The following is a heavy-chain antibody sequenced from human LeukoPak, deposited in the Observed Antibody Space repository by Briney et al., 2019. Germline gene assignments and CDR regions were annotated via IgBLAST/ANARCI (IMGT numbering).Heavy chain of an antibody. V-gene: IGHV3-48*04. CDR2: ISFSVNTK. CDR1: GFTFSDYS. CDR3: ARGAYSSGWAYFDH. J-gene: IGHJ4*02. Sequence: PGGSLRLSCAASGFTFSDYSMNWVRQAPGKGLEWVSYISFSVNTKYYGDSVKGRFTISRDNAKNSLYLHMDSLRAEDTVVYYCARGAYSSGWAYFDHWGQGTLVTVSS. D-gene: IGHD6-19*01.